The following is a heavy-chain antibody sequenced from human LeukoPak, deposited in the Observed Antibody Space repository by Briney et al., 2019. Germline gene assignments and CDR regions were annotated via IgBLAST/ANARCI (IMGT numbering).Heavy chain of an antibody. V-gene: IGHV1-18*01. J-gene: IGHJ4*02. Sequence: ASVKASCKASGYTFTSYGISWVRQAPGQGLEWMGWISAYNGNTNYAQKLQGRVTMSTDTSTSTAYMELRSLRSDDTAVYYCARLQGYCSGGSCYSDYWGQGTLVTVSS. D-gene: IGHD2-15*01. CDR3: ARLQGYCSGGSCYSDY. CDR1: GYTFTSYG. CDR2: ISAYNGNT.